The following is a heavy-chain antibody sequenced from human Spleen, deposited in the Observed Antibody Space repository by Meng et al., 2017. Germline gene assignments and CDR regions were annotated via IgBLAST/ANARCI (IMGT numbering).Heavy chain of an antibody. CDR3: AVFSSGWGPFDC. V-gene: IGHV4-4*02. D-gene: IGHD6-19*01. Sequence: QARLQGSGPGLVKPSGTLSLTCAVSGGSIRSSNWWSWVRQPPGKGLEWIGEIYHLGSTNYNPSLKSRVTISVDKSKTQFSLKVTSVTAAGTAVYYCAVFSSGWGPFDCWGQGTLVTVSS. CDR1: GGSIRSSNW. J-gene: IGHJ4*01. CDR2: IYHLGST.